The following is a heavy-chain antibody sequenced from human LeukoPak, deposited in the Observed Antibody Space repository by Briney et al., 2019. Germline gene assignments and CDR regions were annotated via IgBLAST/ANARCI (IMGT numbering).Heavy chain of an antibody. CDR2: ISAYNGNT. Sequence: ASVKVSCKASGYTFTSHTMNWVRQAPGQGLEWMGWISAYNGNTNYAQKLQGRVTMTTDTSTSTAYMELRSLRSDDTAVYYCARGVRAQYDFWSGYSSSYDDYWGQGTLVTVSS. V-gene: IGHV1-18*01. J-gene: IGHJ4*02. D-gene: IGHD3-3*01. CDR3: ARGVRAQYDFWSGYSSSYDDY. CDR1: GYTFTSHT.